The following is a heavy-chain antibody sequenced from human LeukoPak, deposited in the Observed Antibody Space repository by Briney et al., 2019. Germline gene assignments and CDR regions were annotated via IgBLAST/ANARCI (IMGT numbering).Heavy chain of an antibody. V-gene: IGHV3-9*01. CDR1: GFTFDDYA. D-gene: IGHD3-10*01. CDR2: ISWNSGSI. Sequence: PGRSLRLSCAASGFTFDDYAMHWVRQAPGKGLEWVSGISWNSGSIGYADSVKGRFTISRDNAKNSLYLQMNSLRAEDTALYYCAKDMILWFGEAAFDYWGQGTLVTVSS. J-gene: IGHJ4*02. CDR3: AKDMILWFGEAAFDY.